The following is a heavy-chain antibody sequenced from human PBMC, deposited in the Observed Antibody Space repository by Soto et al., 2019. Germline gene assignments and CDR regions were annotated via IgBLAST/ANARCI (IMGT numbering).Heavy chain of an antibody. J-gene: IGHJ5*02. Sequence: QVQLVQSGPEVKKPGSSVKVSCKASGGTFSGYAISWVRQAPGQGLEWMGGIIPIFHTTNYAKKFQGRVTITADESTGTAYMELNSLRSEDTAVYYCARERGGRYCSVSTCYSYWFDPWRQGTLVTVSS. CDR3: ARERGGRYCSVSTCYSYWFDP. D-gene: IGHD2-15*01. CDR2: IIPIFHTT. V-gene: IGHV1-69*01. CDR1: GGTFSGYA.